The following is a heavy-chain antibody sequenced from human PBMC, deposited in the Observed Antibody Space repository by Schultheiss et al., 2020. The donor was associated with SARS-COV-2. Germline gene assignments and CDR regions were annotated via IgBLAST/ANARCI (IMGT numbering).Heavy chain of an antibody. J-gene: IGHJ5*02. CDR1: GGSISSGGYY. CDR2: IYYSGST. V-gene: IGHV4-31*03. CDR3: ARGSAEEWFDP. Sequence: SETLSLTCTVSGGSISSGGYYWSWIRQHPGKGLEWIGYIYYSGSTYYNPSLKSRVTISVDTSKNQFSLKLSSVTAADTAVYYCARGSAEEWFDPWGQGTLVTRLL. D-gene: IGHD6-19*01.